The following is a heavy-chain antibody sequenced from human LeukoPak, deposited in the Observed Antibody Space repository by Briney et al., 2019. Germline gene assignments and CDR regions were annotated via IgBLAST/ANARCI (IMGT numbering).Heavy chain of an antibody. CDR1: GITLSIYG. Sequence: GGSLRLSCAVSGITLSIYGMAWVRQAPGKGLEWVAGLSARGGGTSYADSVRGRFSISRDNAKNTLYLQMNSLRAEDTAVYFCAKRGVVIRVILVGFHKEAYYFDSWGQGVLVTVSS. D-gene: IGHD3-22*01. J-gene: IGHJ4*02. V-gene: IGHV3-23*01. CDR3: AKRGVVIRVILVGFHKEAYYFDS. CDR2: LSARGGGT.